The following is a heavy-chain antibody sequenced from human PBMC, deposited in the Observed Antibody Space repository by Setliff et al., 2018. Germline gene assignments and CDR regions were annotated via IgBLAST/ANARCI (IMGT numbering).Heavy chain of an antibody. J-gene: IGHJ5*02. CDR2: IHPSGST. D-gene: IGHD1-1*01. V-gene: IGHV4-61*02. CDR3: ARTTGSTHNWLDP. CDR1: GDSISSGSYH. Sequence: SQTLSLTCPVSGDSISSGSYHWSWIRKPAGKGLEWIGRIHPSGSTNYNPSLKSRVTISVDTSKNQFSLKVSSVTAADTAVYYCARTTGSTHNWLDPWGPGTLVTVS.